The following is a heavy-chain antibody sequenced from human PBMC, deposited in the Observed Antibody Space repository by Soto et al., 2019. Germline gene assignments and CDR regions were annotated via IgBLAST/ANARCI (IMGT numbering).Heavy chain of an antibody. Sequence: GGSLRLSCAGSGFTFSNYAMTWVRQAPGKRLEWVSTTRSNGEYTYYADSVEGRFTVSRDNSQNALSLEMSSLRAEDTAVYYCAKESMSVAVSASRVYGMDVWGQGTTVTVSS. CDR2: TRSNGEYT. CDR1: GFTFSNYA. V-gene: IGHV3-23*01. D-gene: IGHD6-6*01. J-gene: IGHJ6*02. CDR3: AKESMSVAVSASRVYGMDV.